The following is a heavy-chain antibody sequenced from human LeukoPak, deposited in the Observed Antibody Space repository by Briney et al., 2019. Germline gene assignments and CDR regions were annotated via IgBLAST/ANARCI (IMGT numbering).Heavy chain of an antibody. J-gene: IGHJ4*02. CDR3: AREIDYDSSGYHFDY. CDR1: DGSISSGDYY. D-gene: IGHD3-22*01. Sequence: SETLSLTCTVSDGSISSGDYYWSWIRQPPGKGLEWIGYIYYSGSTYYNPSLKSRVTISVDTSKNQFSLKLSSVTAADTAVYYCAREIDYDSSGYHFDYWGQGTLVIVSS. CDR2: IYYSGST. V-gene: IGHV4-30-4*01.